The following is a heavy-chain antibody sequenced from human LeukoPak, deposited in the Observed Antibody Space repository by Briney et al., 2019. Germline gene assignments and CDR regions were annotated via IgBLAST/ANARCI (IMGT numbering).Heavy chain of an antibody. D-gene: IGHD7-27*01. CDR3: ARAWATLYYYYYGMDV. J-gene: IGHJ6*02. CDR2: INHSGST. Sequence: SETLSLTCAVYGGSFSGYYWSWIRQPPGKGLEWIGEINHSGSTNYNPSLKSRVTISVDTSKNQFPLKLSSVTAADTAVYYCARAWATLYYYYYGMDVWGQGTTVTVSS. CDR1: GGSFSGYY. V-gene: IGHV4-34*01.